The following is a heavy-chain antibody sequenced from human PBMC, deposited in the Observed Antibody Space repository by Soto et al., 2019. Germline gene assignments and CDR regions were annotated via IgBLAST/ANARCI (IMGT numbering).Heavy chain of an antibody. CDR2: INPDGSFT. Sequence: EVQLVESGGGSVQPGGSLRISCVASGFTFRKSWMHWVRQTPGKGLVWVSRINPDGSFTSYAESVKGRLSMTRDNAKNTLYLQMNSLRAGDTAVYYCTRDSFDETYYYGMDVWGQGTTVTVSS. CDR1: GFTFRKSW. J-gene: IGHJ6*02. D-gene: IGHD3-9*01. CDR3: TRDSFDETYYYGMDV. V-gene: IGHV3-74*01.